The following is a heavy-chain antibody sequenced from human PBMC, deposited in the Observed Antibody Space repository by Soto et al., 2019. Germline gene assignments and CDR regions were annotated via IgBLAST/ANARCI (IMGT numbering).Heavy chain of an antibody. CDR3: ARGQEGIVATH. CDR1: GGSLTGYY. D-gene: IGHD5-12*01. J-gene: IGHJ4*02. CDR2: IKDGGST. Sequence: QVQLQQWGAGLLKPSETLSLTCAVNGGSLTGYYWSWIRQPPGKGLEWIGEIKDGGSTNYSPSLRGRVTISADPSKNQFSLSLNSVTAADTAVYFCARGQEGIVATHWDQGTLVTVSS. V-gene: IGHV4-34*01.